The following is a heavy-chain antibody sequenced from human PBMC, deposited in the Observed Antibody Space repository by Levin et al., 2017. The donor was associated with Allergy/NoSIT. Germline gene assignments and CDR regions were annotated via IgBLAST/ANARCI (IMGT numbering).Heavy chain of an antibody. CDR1: GFTFSNFG. D-gene: IGHD5-12*01. J-gene: IGHJ4*02. CDR3: ARMGGYSGYDLSY. CDR2: IWYDGSNK. V-gene: IGHV3-33*01. Sequence: PGGSLRLSCAASGFTFSNFGMHWVRQAPGKGLEWVALIWYDGSNKYYADSVKGRFTISRDNSKNTLYLQMNSLRVEDTAVYYCARMGGYSGYDLSYWGQGTLVTVSS.